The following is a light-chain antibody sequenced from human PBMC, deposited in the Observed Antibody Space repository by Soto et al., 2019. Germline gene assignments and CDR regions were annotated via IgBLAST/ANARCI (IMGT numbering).Light chain of an antibody. CDR3: QQYDSWPRT. CDR2: GAS. J-gene: IGKJ1*01. CDR1: QSVSDY. V-gene: IGKV3-15*01. Sequence: DTLMTQSPATLSVSPGERATLSCRASQSVSDYLAWYQQRPGQAPRLLIFGASTRATGFPARFSGSGSGTEFTLTISSLQSEDFAVYYCQQYDSWPRTFGQGTKVDI.